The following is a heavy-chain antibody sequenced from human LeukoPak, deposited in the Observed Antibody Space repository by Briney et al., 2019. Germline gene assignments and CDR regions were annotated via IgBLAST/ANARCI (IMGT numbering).Heavy chain of an antibody. Sequence: PGGSLRLSCAVSGFAFSKFWMSWVRQAPGRGLEWVANIHPEGNEKYHVESVKGRFTISRDNAKNSLFLQMNGLRVEDTAIYYCARGDDFSGDHWGQGTLVTVSS. CDR1: GFAFSKFW. D-gene: IGHD1-1*01. J-gene: IGHJ4*02. CDR2: IHPEGNEK. CDR3: ARGDDFSGDH. V-gene: IGHV3-7*04.